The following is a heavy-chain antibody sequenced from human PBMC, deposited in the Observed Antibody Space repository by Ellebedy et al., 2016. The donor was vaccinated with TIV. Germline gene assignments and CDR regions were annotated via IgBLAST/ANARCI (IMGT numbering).Heavy chain of an antibody. CDR2: IYSGGAT. Sequence: GESLKISCAASGFTFDDYGMSWVRQAPGKGLEWVSVIYSGGATSYADSVKGRFTISRDNSKNTLYLQMNSLRVEDTAVYYCARKYIYGFDWGQGTLVTVSS. D-gene: IGHD5-18*01. J-gene: IGHJ4*02. CDR3: ARKYIYGFD. V-gene: IGHV3-66*01. CDR1: GFTFDDYG.